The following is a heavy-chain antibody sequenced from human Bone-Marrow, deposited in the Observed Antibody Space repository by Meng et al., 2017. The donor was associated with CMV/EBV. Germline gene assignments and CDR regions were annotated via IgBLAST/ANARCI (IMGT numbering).Heavy chain of an antibody. Sequence: LPCPCFCGSISSYSWGWIRQPPGNGLGWIGYIYHSGSTYYNPSLNSRVTISVDTSKNQFSLKLNSVTAADTAVYYCARGDPYYFEYWSQETLVTVSS. D-gene: IGHD2-21*01. CDR1: CGSISSYS. J-gene: IGHJ4*02. CDR2: IYHSGST. V-gene: IGHV4-59*01. CDR3: ARGDPYYFEY.